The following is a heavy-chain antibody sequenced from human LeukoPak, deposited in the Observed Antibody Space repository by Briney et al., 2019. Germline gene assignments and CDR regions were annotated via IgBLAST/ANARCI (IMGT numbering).Heavy chain of an antibody. V-gene: IGHV4-34*01. CDR1: GGSFSGYY. J-gene: IGHJ4*02. CDR2: INHSGST. D-gene: IGHD3-22*01. CDR3: ARVAYYYDSSGYGFDY. Sequence: SETLSLTCAVYGGSFSGYYWSWIRQPPGKGLEWIGEINHSGSTNYNPSLKSRVTISVDTSKSQFSLKLSSVTAADTAVYHCARVAYYYDSSGYGFDYWGQGTLVTVSS.